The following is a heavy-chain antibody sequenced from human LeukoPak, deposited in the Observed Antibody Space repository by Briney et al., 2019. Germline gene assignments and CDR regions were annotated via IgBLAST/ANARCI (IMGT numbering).Heavy chain of an antibody. CDR3: AREGWGNYYMDV. Sequence: GASVKVSCKASGYAFSGSYLHWVRQAPGQGLEWMGWINPKSGGTNYAQKFQGRVTMTRDTSINTGYMELSGLTFDDTALNYRAREGWGNYYMDVWGNGTTVTVSS. D-gene: IGHD2-8*02. V-gene: IGHV1-2*02. CDR1: GYAFSGSY. J-gene: IGHJ6*03. CDR2: INPKSGGT.